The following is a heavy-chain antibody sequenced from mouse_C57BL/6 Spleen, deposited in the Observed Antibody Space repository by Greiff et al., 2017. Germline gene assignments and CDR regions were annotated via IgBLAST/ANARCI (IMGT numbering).Heavy chain of an antibody. Sequence: QVQLQQSGAELVKPGASVKLSCKASGYTFTSYWLHWVKQRPGRGLEWIGRIDPNSGGTKYNEKFKSKATLTVDKPSSTAYMQLSSLTSEDSAVYYCARDYYGSSLGSYFDYWGQGTTLTVSS. J-gene: IGHJ2*01. V-gene: IGHV1-72*01. CDR2: IDPNSGGT. CDR3: ARDYYGSSLGSYFDY. CDR1: GYTFTSYW. D-gene: IGHD1-1*01.